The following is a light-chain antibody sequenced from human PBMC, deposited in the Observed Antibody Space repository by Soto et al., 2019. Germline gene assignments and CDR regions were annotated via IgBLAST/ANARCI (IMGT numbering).Light chain of an antibody. V-gene: IGKV3-20*01. CDR2: HAS. J-gene: IGKJ4*01. CDR3: QQYASDPLT. Sequence: EIVLTQSPGTLSLSPGESVTPSCRASQSVGRDYLAWFQHKPGQSPRLLVHHASTRATGVQDRFSGSGSGTDFTFTVSRLEPEDFARYYCQQYASDPLTCGGGTKLEIK. CDR1: QSVGRDY.